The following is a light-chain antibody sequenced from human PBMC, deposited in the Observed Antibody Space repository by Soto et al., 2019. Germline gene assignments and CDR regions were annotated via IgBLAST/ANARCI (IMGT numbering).Light chain of an antibody. Sequence: EIVLTQSPGTLSLSPGERATFSCRTSQTINTEFLAWYQQRPGLAPRLLIHGTSNRATGIPDRFSGSGSGTDFTLTSSALEPEDFAVYYCHLYCSSPLYAFGQWIKLE. CDR1: QTINTEF. J-gene: IGKJ2*01. V-gene: IGKV3-20*01. CDR3: HLYCSSPLYA. CDR2: GTS.